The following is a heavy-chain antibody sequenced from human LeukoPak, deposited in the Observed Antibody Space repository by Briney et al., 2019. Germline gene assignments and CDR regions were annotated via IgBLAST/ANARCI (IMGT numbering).Heavy chain of an antibody. Sequence: GGSLRLSCAASGFTFSSYVMSWVRQAPGKGLEWVSAISGSGGSTYYADSVKGRFTISRDNAKNSLYLQMNSPRAEDTAVYYCAREIAAPDYWGQGTLVTVSS. D-gene: IGHD6-13*01. CDR1: GFTFSSYV. CDR3: AREIAAPDY. V-gene: IGHV3-23*01. CDR2: ISGSGGST. J-gene: IGHJ4*02.